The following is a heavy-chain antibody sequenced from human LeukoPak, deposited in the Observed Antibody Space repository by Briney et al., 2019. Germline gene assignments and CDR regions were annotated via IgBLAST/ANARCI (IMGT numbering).Heavy chain of an antibody. J-gene: IGHJ4*02. CDR3: ARLRGLIDH. D-gene: IGHD3-10*01. CDR2: INSDSTTL. Sequence: GGSLRLSCAASGFIFSDHHMSWIRQAPGKGLEGVAYINSDSTTLYYADSVKGRFTVSRDNAKNSLYLHMNSLGVDDTAVYYCARLRGLIDHWGQGALVTVSS. V-gene: IGHV3-11*01. CDR1: GFIFSDHH.